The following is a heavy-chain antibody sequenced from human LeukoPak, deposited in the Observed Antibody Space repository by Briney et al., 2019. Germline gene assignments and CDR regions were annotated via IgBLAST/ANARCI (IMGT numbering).Heavy chain of an antibody. D-gene: IGHD5-24*01. CDR3: ARMATTKEYY. J-gene: IGHJ4*02. V-gene: IGHV3-21*01. CDR2: ISSSSSYI. Sequence: PGGSLRLSCAASGFTFSSYRMNWVRQAPGKGLEWVSSISSSSSYIYYADSVKGRFTISRDNAKNSLYLQMNSLRAEDTAVYYCARMATTKEYYWGQGTLVTVSS. CDR1: GFTFSSYR.